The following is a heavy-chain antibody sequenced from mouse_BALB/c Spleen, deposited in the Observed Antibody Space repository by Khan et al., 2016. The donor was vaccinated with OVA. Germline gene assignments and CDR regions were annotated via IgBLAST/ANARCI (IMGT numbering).Heavy chain of an antibody. CDR2: IWSGGST. Sequence: VQLQESGPGLVQPSQSLSITCTVSGFSLTNYGVHWVRQSPGKGLEWLGLIWSGGSTDYNAAFISRLSISKDNSKSQVFFKMNSLQANDTAIYYCARNYGYDEGLAYWGQGTLVTVSA. CDR1: GFSLTNYG. D-gene: IGHD2-2*01. V-gene: IGHV2-2*02. CDR3: ARNYGYDEGLAY. J-gene: IGHJ3*01.